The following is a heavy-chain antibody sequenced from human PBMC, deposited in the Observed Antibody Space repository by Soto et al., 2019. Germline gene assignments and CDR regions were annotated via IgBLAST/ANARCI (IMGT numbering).Heavy chain of an antibody. CDR2: IRSKAYGGTT. D-gene: IGHD3-3*01. J-gene: IGHJ6*02. Sequence: PGGSLRLSCTASGFTFGDYAMSWVRQAPGKGLEWVGFIRSKAYGGTTEYAASVKGRFTISRDDSKSIAYLQVNSLKTEDTAVYYCTRDPNYDFWSGYYYGMDVWGQGTTVTVSS. CDR3: TRDPNYDFWSGYYYGMDV. V-gene: IGHV3-49*04. CDR1: GFTFGDYA.